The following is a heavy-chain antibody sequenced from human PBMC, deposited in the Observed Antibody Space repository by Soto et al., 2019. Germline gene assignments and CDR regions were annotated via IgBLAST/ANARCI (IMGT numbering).Heavy chain of an antibody. J-gene: IGHJ5*02. V-gene: IGHV4-30-4*01. CDR2: IYYSGST. Sequence: PSETLSLTCTVSGGSISSGDYYWSWIRQPPGKGLEWIGYIYYSGSTYYNPSLKSRVTISVDTSKNQFSLKVNSLTAADTAVYFCSRRAPEGFDPWGQGTLVTVSS. CDR3: SRRAPEGFDP. CDR1: GGSISSGDYY.